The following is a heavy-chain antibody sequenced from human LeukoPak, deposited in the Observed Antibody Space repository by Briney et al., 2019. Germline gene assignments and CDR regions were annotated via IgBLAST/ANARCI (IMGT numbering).Heavy chain of an antibody. D-gene: IGHD4-23*01. J-gene: IGHJ4*02. CDR2: MKEDGGEI. CDR1: GFPFSNYW. V-gene: IGHV3-7*01. CDR3: VRDRGYSTFDY. Sequence: GGSLRLSCAGSGFPFSNYWMAWVRQAPGKGLEWVANMKEDGGEINYVDSVKGRFTISRDNAKNSLDLQMNSLRVDDTAVYYGVRDRGYSTFDYWGQGTLVIVSS.